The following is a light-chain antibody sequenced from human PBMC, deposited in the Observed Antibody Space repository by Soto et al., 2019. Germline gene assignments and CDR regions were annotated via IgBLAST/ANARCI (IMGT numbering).Light chain of an antibody. CDR1: QSVSSSY. CDR3: QQYGSSPPT. CDR2: GAS. V-gene: IGKV3-20*01. J-gene: IGKJ4*01. Sequence: EIVLTQSPGTLSLSPGERATLSCRASQSVSSSYLAWYQHKPGQAPRLLIYGASSRATGIPDRFSGSGSGTAFTLTISSLEPEEFAVYYCQQYGSSPPTVGGGTKVEIK.